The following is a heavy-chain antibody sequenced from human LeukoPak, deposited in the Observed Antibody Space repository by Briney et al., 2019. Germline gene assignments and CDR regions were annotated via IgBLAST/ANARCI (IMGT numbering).Heavy chain of an antibody. J-gene: IGHJ4*02. CDR2: ISCDGSNK. CDR1: GFTFSSYA. D-gene: IGHD3-10*01. CDR3: ARDGVWFGEDRFDY. Sequence: GGSLRLSCAASGFTFSSYAMHWVRQAPGKGLEWVAVISCDGSNKYYADSVKGRFTISRDNSKNTLYLQMNSLRAEDTAVYYCARDGVWFGEDRFDYWGQGTLVTVSS. V-gene: IGHV3-30-3*01.